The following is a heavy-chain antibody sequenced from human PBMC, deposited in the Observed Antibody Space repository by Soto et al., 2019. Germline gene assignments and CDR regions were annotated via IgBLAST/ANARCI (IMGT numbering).Heavy chain of an antibody. CDR2: INHSGST. CDR1: GGSFSGYY. Sequence: SETLSLTCAVYGGSFSGYYWSWIRQPPGKGLEWIGEINHSGSTNYNPSLKSRVTISVDTSKNQFSLKLSSVTAADTAVYYCARGRVEAASYYGMDVWGQGTTVTVSS. J-gene: IGHJ6*02. D-gene: IGHD2-15*01. CDR3: ARGRVEAASYYGMDV. V-gene: IGHV4-34*01.